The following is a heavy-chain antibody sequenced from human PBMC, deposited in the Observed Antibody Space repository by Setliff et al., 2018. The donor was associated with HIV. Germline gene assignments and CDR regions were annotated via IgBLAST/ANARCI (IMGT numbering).Heavy chain of an antibody. V-gene: IGHV1-3*03. CDR2: INAGNGNT. Sequence: RASVKVSCKASGYTFTSYATHWVRQAPGQRLEWMGWINAGNGNTKYSQEFQGRVTITRDTSASTAYMELSSLRSEDMAVYYCARATNYYDSSNYYMDVWGKGTTVTVSS. CDR1: GYTFTSYA. D-gene: IGHD3-22*01. CDR3: ARATNYYDSSNYYMDV. J-gene: IGHJ6*03.